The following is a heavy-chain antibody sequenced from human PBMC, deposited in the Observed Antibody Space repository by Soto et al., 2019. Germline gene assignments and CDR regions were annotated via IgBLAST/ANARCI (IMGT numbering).Heavy chain of an antibody. V-gene: IGHV4-30-4*01. Sequence: SETLSLTCTVSGGSISSGDYYWSWIRQPPGKGLEWIGYIYYSGSTYFNPSLKSRVTISVDTSKNQFSLNLSSVTAADTAVYYCARWYTGLHDYWGQGTLVTVSS. D-gene: IGHD1-20*01. CDR3: ARWYTGLHDY. J-gene: IGHJ4*02. CDR1: GGSISSGDYY. CDR2: IYYSGST.